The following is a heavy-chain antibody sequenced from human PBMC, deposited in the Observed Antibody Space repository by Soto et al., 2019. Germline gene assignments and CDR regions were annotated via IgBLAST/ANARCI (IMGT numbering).Heavy chain of an antibody. CDR1: GGSISSGGYY. CDR3: ARAPYYGGDKN. D-gene: IGHD3-10*01. J-gene: IGHJ4*02. V-gene: IGHV4-31*03. Sequence: QVQLQESGPGLVKPSQTLSLTCTVSGGSISSGGYYWSWIRQHPGKGLEWIGYIYYSGSTYYNPSLKNRVTRSVDTSKNHFSLKLSSVTAADTGGYSCARAPYYGGDKNWGQGTLVTVSS. CDR2: IYYSGST.